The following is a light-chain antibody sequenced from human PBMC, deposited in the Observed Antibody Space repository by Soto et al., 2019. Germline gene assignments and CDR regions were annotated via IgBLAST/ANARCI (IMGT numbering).Light chain of an antibody. J-gene: IGKJ2*01. CDR1: QSVSSD. CDR3: HHYSSWPPYT. Sequence: EIVMTQSPDTLSVSRGERAALSCRTSQSVSSDLACYQQKPGQAPRLLIYGASNRATGIPARFSGSGSGTEFTLTISSLQSEDFAVYYCHHYSSWPPYTFGQGTKVDIK. CDR2: GAS. V-gene: IGKV3D-15*01.